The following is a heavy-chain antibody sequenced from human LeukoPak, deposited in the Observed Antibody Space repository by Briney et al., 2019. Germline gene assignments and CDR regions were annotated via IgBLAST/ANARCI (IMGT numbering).Heavy chain of an antibody. Sequence: PGGSLRLSCAASGFTFSSYSMNWVRQAPGKGLEWVSSISSSSSYIYYADSVKGRFTISRDNAKNSLYLQMNSLRAEDTAVYYCARARQQLVPFDYWGQGTLVTVSS. CDR1: GFTFSSYS. CDR3: ARARQQLVPFDY. J-gene: IGHJ4*02. V-gene: IGHV3-21*01. CDR2: ISSSSSYI. D-gene: IGHD6-13*01.